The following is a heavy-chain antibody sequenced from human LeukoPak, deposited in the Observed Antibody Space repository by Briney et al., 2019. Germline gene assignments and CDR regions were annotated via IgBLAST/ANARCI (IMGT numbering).Heavy chain of an antibody. Sequence: GASVKVSCKASGHTFTGYYMHWVRQAPGQGLEWMGWINPNSGGTNYAQKFQGRVTMTRDTSISTAYMELSRLRSDDTAVYYCARFLGDSSGYSNFDYWGQGTLVTVSS. CDR3: ARFLGDSSGYSNFDY. CDR2: INPNSGGT. J-gene: IGHJ4*02. CDR1: GHTFTGYY. V-gene: IGHV1-2*02. D-gene: IGHD3-22*01.